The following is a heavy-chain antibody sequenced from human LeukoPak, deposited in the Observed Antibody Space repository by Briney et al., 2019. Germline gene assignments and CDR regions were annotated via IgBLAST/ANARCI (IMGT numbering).Heavy chain of an antibody. CDR2: IYSSGST. D-gene: IGHD5-24*01. V-gene: IGHV4-4*09. Sequence: PSETLSLTCTVSGGSISGYYWSWIRQPPGKELEWIEYIYSSGSTNYNPSLKSRLTISLDTSKNQFSLKLSFVTAADTAVYYCARFGRQRRDGYNFFDYWGQGILVTVSS. CDR1: GGSISGYY. CDR3: ARFGRQRRDGYNFFDY. J-gene: IGHJ4*02.